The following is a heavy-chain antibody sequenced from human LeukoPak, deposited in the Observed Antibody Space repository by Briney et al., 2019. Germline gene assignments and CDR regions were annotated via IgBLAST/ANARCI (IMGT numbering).Heavy chain of an antibody. CDR3: ARGTEDSSGYLFDL. D-gene: IGHD3-22*01. J-gene: IGHJ2*01. Sequence: SETLSLTCTVSGGSISSGGYYWSWIRQHPGKGLEWIGYIYYSGSTYYNPSLKSRVTISVDTSKNQFSLKLSPVTAADTAVYYCARGTEDSSGYLFDLWGRGTLVTVSS. CDR1: GGSISSGGYY. V-gene: IGHV4-31*03. CDR2: IYYSGST.